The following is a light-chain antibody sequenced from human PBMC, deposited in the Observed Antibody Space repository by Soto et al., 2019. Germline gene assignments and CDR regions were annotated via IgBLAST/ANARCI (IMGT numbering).Light chain of an antibody. Sequence: EIVWTQSPGSLSLSPGERATLSCRASQSVSSSSLAWYQQKPGQAPRLLIYAASTRATGIPDRFSGSGSGTDFTLTISGLEPEDFSVYYCQQYGSSTPYTFGQGTKLEIK. CDR1: QSVSSSS. CDR2: AAS. J-gene: IGKJ2*01. CDR3: QQYGSSTPYT. V-gene: IGKV3-20*01.